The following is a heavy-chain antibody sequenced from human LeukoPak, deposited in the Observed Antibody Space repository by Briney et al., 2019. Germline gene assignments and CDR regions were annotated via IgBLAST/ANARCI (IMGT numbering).Heavy chain of an antibody. V-gene: IGHV3-33*01. CDR2: IWSDGSYK. J-gene: IGHJ4*02. CDR1: GFTFSSYG. CDR3: ARDFSLQLFDY. Sequence: GGSLRLSCAASGFTFSSYGFHWVRQAPGKGLEWVAVIWSDGSYKYYADSVKGRFTISRDDSKNTLYLQMNSLRAEDTAVYYRARDFSLQLFDYWGQGTLVTVSS. D-gene: IGHD5-24*01.